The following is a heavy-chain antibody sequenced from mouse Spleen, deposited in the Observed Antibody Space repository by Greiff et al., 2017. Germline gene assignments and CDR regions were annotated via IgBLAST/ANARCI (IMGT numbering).Heavy chain of an antibody. CDR2: ISYDGSN. CDR3: ARVSSYDGSPYYFDY. Sequence: EVKLVESGPGLVKPSQSLSLTCSVTGYSITSGYYWNWIRQFPGNKLEWMGYISYDGSNNYNPSLKNRISITRDTSKNQFFLKLNSVTTEDTATYYCARVSSYDGSPYYFDYWGQGTTLTVSS. V-gene: IGHV3-6*01. D-gene: IGHD2-10*01. CDR1: GYSITSGYY. J-gene: IGHJ2*01.